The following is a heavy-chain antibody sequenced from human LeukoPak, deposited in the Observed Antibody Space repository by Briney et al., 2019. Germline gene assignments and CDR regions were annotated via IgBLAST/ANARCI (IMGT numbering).Heavy chain of an antibody. J-gene: IGHJ3*02. D-gene: IGHD3-10*01. CDR1: GFTFSSYA. CDR3: ARESSGSGSYYYAFDI. V-gene: IGHV3-23*01. CDR2: ISGSGGST. Sequence: GGSLRLSCAASGFTFSSYAMSWVRQAPGKGLEWVSAISGSGGSTYYADSVKGRFTISRDNSKNTLYLQMNSLRAEDTAVYYCARESSGSGSYYYAFDIWGQGTMVTVSS.